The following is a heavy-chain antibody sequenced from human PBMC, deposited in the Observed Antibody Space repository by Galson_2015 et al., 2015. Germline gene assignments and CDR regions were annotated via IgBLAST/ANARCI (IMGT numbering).Heavy chain of an antibody. J-gene: IGHJ4*02. Sequence: SCKASGYTFTSYAMHWVRQAPGQRLEWMGWINAGNGNTKYSQKFQGRVTITRDTSASTAYMELSSLRSEDTAVYYCARDTDYYDSSGYYYEGEGFDYWGQGTLVTVSS. CDR1: GYTFTSYA. V-gene: IGHV1-3*01. D-gene: IGHD3-22*01. CDR2: INAGNGNT. CDR3: ARDTDYYDSSGYYYEGEGFDY.